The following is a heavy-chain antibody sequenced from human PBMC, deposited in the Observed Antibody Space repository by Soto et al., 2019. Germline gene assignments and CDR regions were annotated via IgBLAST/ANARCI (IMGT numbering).Heavy chain of an antibody. Sequence: GGSLRLSCAASGFTFSTYWMSWVRQPPGKGLEWVANINQDGSGKYYVDSMKGLFTISRDNAQNSLFLQMSSLRAEDTAVYYCARYLSRYSSGWPSYFDYWGQGTLVTVSS. CDR3: ARYLSRYSSGWPSYFDY. CDR2: INQDGSGK. V-gene: IGHV3-7*01. CDR1: GFTFSTYW. D-gene: IGHD6-19*01. J-gene: IGHJ4*02.